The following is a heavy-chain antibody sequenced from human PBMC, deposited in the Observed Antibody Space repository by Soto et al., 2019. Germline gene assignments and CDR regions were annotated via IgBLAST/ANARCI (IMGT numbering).Heavy chain of an antibody. V-gene: IGHV3-7*04. J-gene: IGHJ6*02. CDR2: IKQDGSEK. Sequence: PSETLSLTCAVYGGSFSGYYWSWVRQAPGKGLEWVANIKQDGSEKYYVDSVKGRFTISRDNAKNSLYLQMNSLRAEDTAVYYCARFYYDSSGYLPSPYYYYYGMDVWGQGTTVTVSS. CDR3: ARFYYDSSGYLPSPYYYYYGMDV. CDR1: GGSFSGYY. D-gene: IGHD3-22*01.